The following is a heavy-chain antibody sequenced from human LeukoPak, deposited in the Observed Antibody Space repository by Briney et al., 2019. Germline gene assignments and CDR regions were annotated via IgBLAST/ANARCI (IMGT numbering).Heavy chain of an antibody. CDR1: GFTFSSYA. Sequence: GRSLRLSCAASGFTFSSYATHWVRQAPGKGLEWVAVISYDGSNKYYADSVKGRFTISRDNSKNTLHLQMNSLRAEDTAVYYCARPPYNWNDGWFDPWGQGTLVTVSS. CDR2: ISYDGSNK. V-gene: IGHV3-30*04. CDR3: ARPPYNWNDGWFDP. J-gene: IGHJ5*02. D-gene: IGHD1-1*01.